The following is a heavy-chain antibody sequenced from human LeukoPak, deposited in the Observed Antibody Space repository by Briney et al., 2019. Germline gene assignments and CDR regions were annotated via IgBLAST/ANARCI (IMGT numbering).Heavy chain of an antibody. D-gene: IGHD3-16*01. J-gene: IGHJ6*02. CDR3: ARGPRGIYGMDV. Sequence: SETLSLTCTVSGGSISSHYWSWIRQPPGKGLEWIGYIYYSGSTNNNPSLKSRVTISVDTSKNQFSLKLSSVTAADTAVYYCARGPRGIYGMDVWGQGTTVTVSS. CDR2: IYYSGST. CDR1: GGSISSHY. V-gene: IGHV4-59*11.